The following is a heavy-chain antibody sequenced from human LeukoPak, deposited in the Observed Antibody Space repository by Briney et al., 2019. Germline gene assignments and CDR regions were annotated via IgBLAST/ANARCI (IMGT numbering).Heavy chain of an antibody. CDR1: GGSISSSSYY. CDR2: IYYSGST. D-gene: IGHD3-16*02. Sequence: PSETLSLTCTVSGGSISSSSYYWGWIRQPPGKGLEWIGSIYYSGSTYYNPSLKSRVTISVDTSKNQFSLKLSSVTAADTAVYYCARAALGWFDPWGQGTLVTVSS. CDR3: ARAALGWFDP. V-gene: IGHV4-39*01. J-gene: IGHJ5*02.